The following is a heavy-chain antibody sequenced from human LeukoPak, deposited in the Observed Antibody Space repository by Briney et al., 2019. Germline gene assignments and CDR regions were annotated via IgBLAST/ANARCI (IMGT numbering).Heavy chain of an antibody. D-gene: IGHD3-22*01. CDR3: AKIVGISLVVVITESYFDY. Sequence: GGSLRLSCAASGFTFSNAWMTWVRQAPGKGLEWVSAISGSGGSTYYADSVKGRFTISRDNSKNTLYLQMNSLRAEDTAVYYCAKIVGISLVVVITESYFDYWGQGTLVTVSS. CDR2: ISGSGGST. CDR1: GFTFSNAW. V-gene: IGHV3-23*01. J-gene: IGHJ4*02.